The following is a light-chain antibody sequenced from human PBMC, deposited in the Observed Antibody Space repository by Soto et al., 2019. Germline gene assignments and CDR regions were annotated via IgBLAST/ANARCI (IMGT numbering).Light chain of an antibody. CDR1: SSDVGGYNY. Sequence: QSALTQPATVSGSPGQSITISCTGTSSDVGGYNYVSWYQQHPGKAPKVMIYEVSNRPSGVSNRFSGSKSGNTASLTISGLQAEYEADYYCSSYTSSSTLVVFGTGTKLTVL. CDR3: SSYTSSSTLVV. J-gene: IGLJ1*01. V-gene: IGLV2-14*01. CDR2: EVS.